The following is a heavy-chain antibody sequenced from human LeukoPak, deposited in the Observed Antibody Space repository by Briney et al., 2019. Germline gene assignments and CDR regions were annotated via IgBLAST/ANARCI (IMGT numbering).Heavy chain of an antibody. J-gene: IGHJ4*02. V-gene: IGHV3-7*01. CDR2: INRDGSEE. CDR3: ARHYYGSGRIVD. D-gene: IGHD3-10*01. CDR1: GITFRNFW. Sequence: PGGSLRLSCAASGITFRNFWMTWVRQAPGKGLEWVANINRDGSEEYYVDTVKGRFTISRDNAKNSLFLQMNSLSGEDTAVYYCARHYYGSGRIVDWGQGTLVTVSS.